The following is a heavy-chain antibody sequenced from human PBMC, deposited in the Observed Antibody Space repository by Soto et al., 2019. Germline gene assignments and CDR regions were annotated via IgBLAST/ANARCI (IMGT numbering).Heavy chain of an antibody. V-gene: IGHV1-18*01. J-gene: IGHJ6*02. CDR3: ARDAPPPELRFWEGHNYDYNGMDV. Sequence: QVQVVQSGDEVKETGASVRVSCKTSGYSFTAYGIIWVRQAPGQGLEWMGWISCYNGKTKYAQKVQGRVTMTTDTSTSTAYMEVRSLISDDTAIYYCARDAPPPELRFWEGHNYDYNGMDVLGQGTTVTVSS. CDR1: GYSFTAYG. D-gene: IGHD3-3*01. CDR2: ISCYNGKT.